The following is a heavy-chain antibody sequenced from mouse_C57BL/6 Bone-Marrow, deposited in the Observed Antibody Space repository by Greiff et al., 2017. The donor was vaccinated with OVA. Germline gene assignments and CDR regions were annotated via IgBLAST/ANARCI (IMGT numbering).Heavy chain of an antibody. J-gene: IGHJ3*01. CDR2: INPYNGGT. D-gene: IGHD2-12*01. CDR3: ARLRQGFGFAY. V-gene: IGHV1-19*01. CDR1: GYTFTDYY. Sequence: EVQLQQSGPVLVKPGASVKMSCKASGYTFTDYYMNWVKQSHGKSLEWIGVINPYNGGTSYNQKFKGKATLTVDKSSSTAYMELNSLTSEDSAVYYCARLRQGFGFAYWGQGTLVTVSA.